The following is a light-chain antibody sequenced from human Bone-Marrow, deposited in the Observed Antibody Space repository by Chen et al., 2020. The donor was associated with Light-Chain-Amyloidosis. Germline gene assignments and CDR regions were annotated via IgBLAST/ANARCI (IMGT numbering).Light chain of an antibody. V-gene: IGKV4-1*01. CDR2: WAS. J-gene: IGKJ2*01. CDR3: QQYYDTPYT. CDR1: QSILYSSNNMNY. Sequence: DIVMTQSPDSLAVSLGARATINCKSSQSILYSSNNMNYLAWYQQKPGQPPKLLIYWASTRYSGVPDRFSGSGYGTDFTLTISSLQAEDVATYYCQQYYDTPYTFGQGTELEIK.